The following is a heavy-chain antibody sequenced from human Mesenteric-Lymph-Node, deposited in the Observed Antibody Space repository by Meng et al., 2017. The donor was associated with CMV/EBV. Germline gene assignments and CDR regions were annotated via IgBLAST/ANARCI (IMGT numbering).Heavy chain of an antibody. CDR1: GFTFGSFE. D-gene: IGHD1-14*01. CDR2: ISSSGSTI. Sequence: GESLKISCAASGFTFGSFEMNWVRQAPGKGLEWVSYISSSGSTIYYADSVKGRFTISRDNAKNSLYLQMNSLRAEDTAVYYCAKDRRGPDQNFDYWGQGTLVTVSS. V-gene: IGHV3-48*03. CDR3: AKDRRGPDQNFDY. J-gene: IGHJ4*02.